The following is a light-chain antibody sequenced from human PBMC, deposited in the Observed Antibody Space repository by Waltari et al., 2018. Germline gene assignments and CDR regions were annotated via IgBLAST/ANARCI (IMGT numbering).Light chain of an antibody. J-gene: IGLJ3*02. Sequence: QSALTQPPSASGSLGQSVTISCTGISSDVGGYVYVSWYQQHPGKAPKVIIYEGNKWPSGVPGGCSGSRSGNTASLTVSGRQAEDEADYYGSSYAGSNRVFGGGTRLTVL. CDR3: SSYAGSNRV. CDR1: SSDVGGYVY. V-gene: IGLV2-8*01. CDR2: EGN.